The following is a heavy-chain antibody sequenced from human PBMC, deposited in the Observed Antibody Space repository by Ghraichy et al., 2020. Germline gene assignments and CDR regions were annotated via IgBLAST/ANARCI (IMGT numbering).Heavy chain of an antibody. Sequence: SETLSLTCTVSGGSISSSSYYWGWIRQPPGKGLEWIGSIYYSGSTYYNPSLKSRVTISVDTSKNQFSLKLSSVTAADTAVYYCARHDYDSSGYYYDWGQGTLVTVSS. CDR3: ARHDYDSSGYYYD. CDR1: GGSISSSSYY. V-gene: IGHV4-39*01. D-gene: IGHD3-22*01. J-gene: IGHJ4*02. CDR2: IYYSGST.